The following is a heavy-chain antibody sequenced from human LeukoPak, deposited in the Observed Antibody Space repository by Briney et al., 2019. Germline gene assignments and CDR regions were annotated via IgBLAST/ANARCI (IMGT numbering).Heavy chain of an antibody. Sequence: PSQTLSLTCTVSGGSISSGDYYWSWLRQPPGKGLEWIAYMYYSGSTYYNPSLKSRVTMSADTSKNQLSLKLSSVTAADTAVYYCARPYYYDSRIDPWGQGILVTVSS. CDR2: MYYSGST. CDR3: ARPYYYDSRIDP. CDR1: GGSISSGDYY. D-gene: IGHD3-22*01. V-gene: IGHV4-30-4*01. J-gene: IGHJ5*02.